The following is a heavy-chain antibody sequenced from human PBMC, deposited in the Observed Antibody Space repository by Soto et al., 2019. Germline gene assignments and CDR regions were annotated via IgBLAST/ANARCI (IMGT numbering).Heavy chain of an antibody. CDR1: DGSISSNNW. J-gene: IGHJ4*02. Sequence: QVYLQESGPGLVKPSGTLSLTCAVSDGSISSNNWWSWVRQPPGKGLEWIGEIYPSGSTNYNPSFKSRVTISVDKSKSQFSLKLSSVTAADTAVYYCARNSYVTGGGYGDYWGQGTLVTVSS. CDR3: ARNSYVTGGGYGDY. D-gene: IGHD2-8*02. V-gene: IGHV4-4*02. CDR2: IYPSGST.